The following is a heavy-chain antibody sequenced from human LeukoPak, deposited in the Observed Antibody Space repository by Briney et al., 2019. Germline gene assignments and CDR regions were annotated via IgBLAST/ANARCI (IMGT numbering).Heavy chain of an antibody. Sequence: PSETLSLTCTVAGGSISSGSYYWSWIRQPAGRGLEWIGRVYTSGSTNYNPSLKSRVTISVDTSKTQFSLKLSSVTAAATAVYYCASSVITMVRGHYFDSWGQGTLVTVSS. J-gene: IGHJ4*02. CDR1: GGSISSGSYY. CDR3: ASSVITMVRGHYFDS. D-gene: IGHD3-10*01. CDR2: VYTSGST. V-gene: IGHV4-61*02.